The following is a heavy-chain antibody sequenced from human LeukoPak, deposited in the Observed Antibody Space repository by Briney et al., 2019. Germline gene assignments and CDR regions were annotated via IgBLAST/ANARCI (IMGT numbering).Heavy chain of an antibody. CDR1: GGSFSGYY. V-gene: IGHV4-34*01. Sequence: SETLSLTCAVYGGSFSGYYWSWIRQPPGKGLEWIGEINHSGSTNYNPSLKSRVTISVDTSKNQFFLKLSSVTAADTAVYYCARGGSGWYGVNAFDIWGQGTMVTVSS. CDR3: ARGGSGWYGVNAFDI. D-gene: IGHD6-19*01. J-gene: IGHJ3*02. CDR2: INHSGST.